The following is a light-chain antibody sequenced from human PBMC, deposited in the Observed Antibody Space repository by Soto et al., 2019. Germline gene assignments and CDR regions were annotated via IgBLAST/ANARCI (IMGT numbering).Light chain of an antibody. V-gene: IGKV1-5*01. CDR3: QQYNSYPWT. CDR1: QSISSW. CDR2: DAP. J-gene: IGKJ1*01. Sequence: DIQMTQSTSTLSASVGDRVTITCLASQSISSWLAWYQQKPGKAPKLLIYDAPSLESGVPSRFSGSGSGTEFTLTISSLQPDDFATYYCQQYNSYPWTFGQGTKVDIK.